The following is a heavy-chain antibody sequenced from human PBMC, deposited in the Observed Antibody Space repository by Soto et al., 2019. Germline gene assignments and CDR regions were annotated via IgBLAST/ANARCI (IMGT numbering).Heavy chain of an antibody. CDR1: GFTFSSYS. V-gene: IGHV3-48*01. J-gene: IGHJ4*02. Sequence: EVQLVESGGGLVQPGGSLRLSCAAPGFTFSSYSMNWVRQAPGKGLEWVSYISSSSSTIYYADSVKGRFTISRDNAKNSLYLQMNSLRAEDTAVYYCARDQSSLVPYWGQGTLVTVSS. CDR2: ISSSSSTI. D-gene: IGHD2-2*01. CDR3: ARDQSSLVPY.